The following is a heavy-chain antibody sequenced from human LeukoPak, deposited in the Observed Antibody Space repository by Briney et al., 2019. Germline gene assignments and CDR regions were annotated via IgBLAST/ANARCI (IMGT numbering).Heavy chain of an antibody. CDR2: IYYSGST. V-gene: IGHV4-59*01. J-gene: IGHJ5*02. CDR3: ARGSNQFDP. CDR1: GGSISSYY. D-gene: IGHD1-14*01. Sequence: PAETLCLTCTVSGGSISSYYWSWIRQPPGKGLEWIGYIYYSGSTNYNPSLKSRVTISVDTSKNQFSLKLSSVTAADTAVYYCARGSNQFDPWGQGTLVTVSS.